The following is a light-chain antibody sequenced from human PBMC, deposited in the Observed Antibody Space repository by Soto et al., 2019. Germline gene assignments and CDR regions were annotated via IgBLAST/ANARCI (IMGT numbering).Light chain of an antibody. CDR1: SSVVGTYNS. J-gene: IGLJ3*02. Sequence: QSVLTQPASVSGSPGQSITVSCTGSSSVVGTYNSFSWYQQHPGKAPKLIIYDVSNRPSGVSNRFSGSKSGNTASLTICGLQTEDEADYYCGSYTSSSSWVFGGGTKVTVL. CDR2: DVS. CDR3: GSYTSSSSWV. V-gene: IGLV2-14*03.